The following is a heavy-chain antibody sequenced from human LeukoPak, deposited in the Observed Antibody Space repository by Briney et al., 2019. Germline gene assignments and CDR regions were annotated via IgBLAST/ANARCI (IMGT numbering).Heavy chain of an antibody. J-gene: IGHJ4*02. Sequence: GGSLRLSCTASGFNFSTYWMTWVRQVPGKGLEWVAFISYDGGKKDYADSVKGRSTISRDNSRNTLYLQMNSLRAEDTAVYYCARAGSGYSSPSDYWGQGTLVTVSS. CDR1: GFNFSTYW. CDR2: ISYDGGKK. CDR3: ARAGSGYSSPSDY. D-gene: IGHD6-13*01. V-gene: IGHV3-30*03.